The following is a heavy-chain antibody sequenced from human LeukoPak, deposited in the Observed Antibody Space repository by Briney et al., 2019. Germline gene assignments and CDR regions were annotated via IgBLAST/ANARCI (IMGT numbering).Heavy chain of an antibody. Sequence: GGSLRLSCAASGFTFSSYSMNWVRQAPGKGLEWVSSISSSSSYIYYADSVKGRFTISRDNAKNSLYLQMNSLRAEDTAVYYCARRYSRSVNNWLDPWGQGTLVTVSS. CDR2: ISSSSSYI. J-gene: IGHJ5*02. CDR3: ARRYSRSVNNWLDP. D-gene: IGHD6-13*01. CDR1: GFTFSSYS. V-gene: IGHV3-21*01.